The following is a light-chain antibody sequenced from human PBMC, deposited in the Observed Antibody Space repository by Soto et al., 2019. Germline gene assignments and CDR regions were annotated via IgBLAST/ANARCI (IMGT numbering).Light chain of an antibody. Sequence: DIQMTQFPSTLSASVGDRVTITCRASQSIGSGLAWNHQKPGQAPELLIYDASTLESGVPSRFSGSGSGTEFTLTSSSRQPDDFVTYWCQHYSTVWSFGQGTRVEI. CDR1: QSIGSG. V-gene: IGKV1-5*01. CDR2: DAS. CDR3: QHYSTVWS. J-gene: IGKJ1*01.